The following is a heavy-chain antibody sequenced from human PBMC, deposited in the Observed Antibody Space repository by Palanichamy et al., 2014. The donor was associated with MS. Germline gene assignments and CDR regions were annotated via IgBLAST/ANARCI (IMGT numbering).Heavy chain of an antibody. CDR1: GGSISSSIYY. J-gene: IGHJ5*02. CDR3: ARNSYGSNWFDP. Sequence: QLQLQESGPGLVKPSETLSLTCTVSGGSISSSIYYWGWIRQPPGKGLEWIGSIYYRGTTYYNPSLKSRVTISEDTSKNQFSLKLSSVTAADTAVYYCARNSYGSNWFDPWGQGTLVTVSS. V-gene: IGHV4-39*01. CDR2: IYYRGTT. D-gene: IGHD3-10*01.